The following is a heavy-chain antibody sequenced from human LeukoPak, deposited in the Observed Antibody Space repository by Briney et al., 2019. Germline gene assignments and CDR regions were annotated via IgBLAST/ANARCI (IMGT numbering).Heavy chain of an antibody. CDR1: GYSFTSYG. J-gene: IGHJ5*02. D-gene: IGHD5-12*01. CDR3: AKGMASGYDYNWFDL. Sequence: ASVKVSCKASGYSFTSYGISWVRQAPGQGLEWMGWTSAYNGNTNYAQKLQGRVTMTTDTSTSTAYMELRSLRSDDTAMYFCAKGMASGYDYNWFDLWGQGTLVTVSS. CDR2: TSAYNGNT. V-gene: IGHV1-18*01.